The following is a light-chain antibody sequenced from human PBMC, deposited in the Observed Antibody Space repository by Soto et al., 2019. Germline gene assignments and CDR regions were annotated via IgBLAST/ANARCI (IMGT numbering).Light chain of an antibody. V-gene: IGKV1-33*01. CDR1: QDISNY. CDR2: DAS. Sequence: DTQMTQSPSSLSASVGDRVTITCQASQDISNYLNWYQQKPGKAPKLLISDASNLETGVPSRFTGSGSGTHFTLTITNLQPEDFATYFCQQYDDLPLTFGGGTHVE. J-gene: IGKJ4*01. CDR3: QQYDDLPLT.